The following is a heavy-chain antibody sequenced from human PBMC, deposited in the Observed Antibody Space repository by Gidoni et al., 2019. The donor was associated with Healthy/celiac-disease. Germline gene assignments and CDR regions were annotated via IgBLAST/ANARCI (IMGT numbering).Heavy chain of an antibody. CDR2: ISGSGGST. V-gene: IGHV3-23*01. D-gene: IGHD6-19*01. J-gene: IGHJ4*02. CDR3: AKDPEGPWLAHEAFDY. CDR1: GFTFSSYA. Sequence: EVQLLESGGGLVQPGGSLRLSCAASGFTFSSYAMSWVRQAPGKGLEWVSAISGSGGSTYYADSMKGQFTISRDNSKNTLYLQMNSLRAEDTAVYYCAKDPEGPWLAHEAFDYWGQGTLVTVSS.